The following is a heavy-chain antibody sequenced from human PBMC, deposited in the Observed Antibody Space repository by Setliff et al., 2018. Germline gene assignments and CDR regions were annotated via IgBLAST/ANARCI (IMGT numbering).Heavy chain of an antibody. D-gene: IGHD5-12*01. CDR2: VYYSGAA. CDR3: ARGGTFRYFDY. V-gene: IGHV4-59*01. J-gene: IGHJ4*02. Sequence: SQTLSLTCTVSGGSFSTYYWSWIRQAPGKGLEWIGHVYYSGAANYNPSLKSRVTVSVDTSKNQFSLRLISVTAADTAVYYCARGGTFRYFDYWGQGTPVTVSS. CDR1: GGSFSTYY.